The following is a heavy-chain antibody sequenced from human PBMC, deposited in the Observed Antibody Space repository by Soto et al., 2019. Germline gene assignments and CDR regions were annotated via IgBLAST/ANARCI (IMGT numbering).Heavy chain of an antibody. Sequence: QVQLVQSGAEVKKPGASVKVSCKASGYTFTSYDINWVRQATGQGLEWMGWMNPNSGNTGYAQKIQGRVTMTRNTAISTVYMELGSLRSEDTAVYYCASVGYCGGGSCYIPYYMDVWLEETKVTVSS. V-gene: IGHV1-8*01. J-gene: IGHJ6*03. CDR2: MNPNSGNT. D-gene: IGHD2-15*01. CDR3: ASVGYCGGGSCYIPYYMDV. CDR1: GYTFTSYD.